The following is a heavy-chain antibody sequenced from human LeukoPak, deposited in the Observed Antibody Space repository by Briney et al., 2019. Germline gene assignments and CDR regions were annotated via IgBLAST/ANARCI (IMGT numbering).Heavy chain of an antibody. Sequence: GGSLRLSCAASGFTFSSYSMNWVRQAPGKGLEWVSYFSSSSSTIYYADSAKGRFTISRDNAKNSLYLQMNSLRAEDTAVYYCARERSSTSTYYYYMDVWGKGTTVTVSS. D-gene: IGHD2-2*01. CDR1: GFTFSSYS. V-gene: IGHV3-48*01. CDR3: ARERSSTSTYYYYMDV. J-gene: IGHJ6*03. CDR2: FSSSSSTI.